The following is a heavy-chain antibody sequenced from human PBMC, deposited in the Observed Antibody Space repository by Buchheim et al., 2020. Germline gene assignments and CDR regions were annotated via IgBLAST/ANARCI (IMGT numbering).Heavy chain of an antibody. Sequence: EVQLVESGGGLVQPGRSLRLSCTASGFTFGDYAMSWVRQAPGKGLEWVGFIRSKAYGGTTEYAASVKGRFTISRDDSKSIAYLQMNSLKTEDTAVYYCTRSRWAYYGSGSYSGFDYWGQGTL. D-gene: IGHD3-10*01. CDR3: TRSRWAYYGSGSYSGFDY. CDR1: GFTFGDYA. CDR2: IRSKAYGGTT. J-gene: IGHJ4*02. V-gene: IGHV3-49*04.